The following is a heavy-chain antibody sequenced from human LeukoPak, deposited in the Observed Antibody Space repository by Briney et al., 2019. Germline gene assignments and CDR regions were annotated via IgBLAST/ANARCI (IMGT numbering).Heavy chain of an antibody. CDR1: GYSISRDDN. V-gene: IGHV4-38-2*01. CDR2: IYHIGST. J-gene: IGHJ6*03. D-gene: IGHD2-21*01. CDR3: ARVAPSGVVLRANYSYFYDMDV. Sequence: PSETLTLTCAVSGYSISRDDNWGGIRQPPGKGLEWIGSIYHIGSTYYNPSLRSRVTISVDTSKNQFSLKLNSVTAADTAVYYCARVAPSGVVLRANYSYFYDMDVWGKGTTVTVSS.